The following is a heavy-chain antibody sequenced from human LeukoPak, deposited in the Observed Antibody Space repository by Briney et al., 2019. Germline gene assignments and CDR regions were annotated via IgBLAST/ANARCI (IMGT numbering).Heavy chain of an antibody. J-gene: IGHJ4*02. CDR3: ARDQYCGGDCYSPPLDY. D-gene: IGHD2-21*02. CDR2: IIPIFGTA. Sequence: ASVKVSCKASGYIFTDYYMHWVRQAPGQGLEWMGGIIPIFGTANYAQKFQGGVTITADESTSTAYMELSSLRSEDTAVYYCARDQYCGGDCYSPPLDYWVQGTLVTVSS. V-gene: IGHV1-69*13. CDR1: GYIFTDYY.